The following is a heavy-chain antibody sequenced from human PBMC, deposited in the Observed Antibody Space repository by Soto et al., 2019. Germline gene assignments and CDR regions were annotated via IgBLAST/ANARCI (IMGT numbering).Heavy chain of an antibody. CDR2: INYSGST. D-gene: IGHD5-18*01. Sequence: PSETLSLTCTVSGGSISSSSYYWGWVRQPPGQGLEWIGSINYSGSTYYNPSLKSRVTISVDTSKNQFSLKLNSVTAADTAVYYCARRLGYSYGRYYLDYWGQGALVTVSS. CDR3: ARRLGYSYGRYYLDY. V-gene: IGHV4-39*01. J-gene: IGHJ4*02. CDR1: GGSISSSSYY.